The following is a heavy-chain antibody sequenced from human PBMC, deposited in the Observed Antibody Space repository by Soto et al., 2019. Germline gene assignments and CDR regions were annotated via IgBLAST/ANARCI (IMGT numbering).Heavy chain of an antibody. Sequence: PSETLSLTCTVSGGSISSYYWSWIRQPPGKGLEWIGYIYYSGSTNYNPSLKSRVTISVDTSKNQFSLKLSSVTAADTAVYYCARRVVGATVDYYYYGMHVWGQGTTVTVSS. V-gene: IGHV4-59*08. D-gene: IGHD1-26*01. CDR3: ARRVVGATVDYYYYGMHV. J-gene: IGHJ6*02. CDR1: GGSISSYY. CDR2: IYYSGST.